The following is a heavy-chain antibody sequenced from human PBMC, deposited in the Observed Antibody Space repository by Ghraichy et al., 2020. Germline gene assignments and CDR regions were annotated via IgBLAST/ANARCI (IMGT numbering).Heavy chain of an antibody. D-gene: IGHD1-26*01. Sequence: LSLTCAASGFAIRDYYMSRVRQAPGMGLEWISFIGDSAGFIYYADSVKGRFAISRDNAKNSLYLQMNNLRAEDTAVYYCAREGLSGSYPTDYWGQGTLVTVSS. CDR1: GFAIRDYY. V-gene: IGHV3-11*01. J-gene: IGHJ4*02. CDR2: IGDSAGFI. CDR3: AREGLSGSYPTDY.